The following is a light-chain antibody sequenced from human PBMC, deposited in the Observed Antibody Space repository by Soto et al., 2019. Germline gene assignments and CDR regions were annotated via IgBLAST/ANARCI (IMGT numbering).Light chain of an antibody. J-gene: IGLJ2*01. Sequence: QAVVTQPPSVSGAPGQRVTISCTGSSSNIGAGYDVHWYQHLPGTAPKLLIYGNSNRPSGVPDRFSGSKSGTSASLAITGLQAEDEADYYCQSYDSSLSGVVFGGGTKL. CDR3: QSYDSSLSGVV. CDR2: GNS. CDR1: SSNIGAGYD. V-gene: IGLV1-40*01.